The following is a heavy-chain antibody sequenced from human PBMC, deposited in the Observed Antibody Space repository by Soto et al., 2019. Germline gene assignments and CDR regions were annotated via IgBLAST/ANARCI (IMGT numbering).Heavy chain of an antibody. CDR2: IYYSGST. V-gene: IGHV4-31*03. CDR3: ARLYDSSGYYPNPFDY. CDR1: GGSISNGGYY. J-gene: IGHJ4*02. Sequence: SETLSLTCTVSGGSISNGGYYWSWIRQHPGKGLEWIGYIYYSGSTYYNPSLKSRVTISVDTSKNQFSLKLSSVTAADTAVYYCARLYDSSGYYPNPFDYWGQGTLVTVS. D-gene: IGHD3-22*01.